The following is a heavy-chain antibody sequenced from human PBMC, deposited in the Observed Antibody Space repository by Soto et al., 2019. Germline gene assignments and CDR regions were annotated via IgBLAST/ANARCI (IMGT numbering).Heavy chain of an antibody. CDR1: GGTFSSYT. J-gene: IGHJ3*02. V-gene: IGHV1-69*02. CDR2: IIPILGIA. D-gene: IGHD3-16*02. Sequence: QVQLVQSGAEVKKPGSSVKVSCKASGGTFSSYTISWVRQAPGQGLEWMGRIIPILGIANYAQKFQGRVTITADKSTSTAYMELSSLRSEDTAVYYCATYRQIIPTENRNAFDIWGQGTMVTVSS. CDR3: ATYRQIIPTENRNAFDI.